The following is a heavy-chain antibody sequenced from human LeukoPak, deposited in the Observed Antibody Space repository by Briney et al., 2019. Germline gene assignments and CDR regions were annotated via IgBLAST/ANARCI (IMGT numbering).Heavy chain of an antibody. CDR1: GGTFSSYA. V-gene: IGHV1-69*04. CDR2: IIPILGIA. CDR3: ARFPEIGSGWYWFDP. Sequence: SVKVSCKASGGTFSSYAISWVRQAPGQGLEWMGRIIPILGIANYARKFQGRVTITADKSTSTAYMELSSLRSEDTAVYYCARFPEIGSGWYWFDPWGQGTLVTVSS. J-gene: IGHJ5*02. D-gene: IGHD6-19*01.